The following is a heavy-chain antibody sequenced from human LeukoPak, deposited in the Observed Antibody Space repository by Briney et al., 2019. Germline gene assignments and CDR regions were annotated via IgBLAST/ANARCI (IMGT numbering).Heavy chain of an antibody. V-gene: IGHV3-21*01. Sequence: GGSLRLSCAASGFTFSSYSMNWVRQAPGKGLEWVSSISSSSSYIYYADSVKGRFTISRDNDKNSLYLKINSLRAEDTAVYYCARVSSVVPAGSAYYDILTGYYNLDAFDIWGQGTMVTVSS. D-gene: IGHD3-9*01. J-gene: IGHJ3*02. CDR1: GFTFSSYS. CDR3: ARVSSVVPAGSAYYDILTGYYNLDAFDI. CDR2: ISSSSSYI.